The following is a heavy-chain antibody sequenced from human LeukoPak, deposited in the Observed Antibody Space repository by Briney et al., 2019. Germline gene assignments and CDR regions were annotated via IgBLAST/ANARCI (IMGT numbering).Heavy chain of an antibody. Sequence: PGRSLRLSCAAAGFTVSSYDMTWVRQAPGKGLEWVSSIGDGGGSTYADSVKGRFTISRDSSKNTLYLQMNSLRAEDTAIYYCAKAIPYWYFDLWGRGTLVTVSS. D-gene: IGHD2-21*01. V-gene: IGHV3-23*01. CDR3: AKAIPYWYFDL. CDR1: GFTVSSYD. CDR2: IGDGGGST. J-gene: IGHJ2*01.